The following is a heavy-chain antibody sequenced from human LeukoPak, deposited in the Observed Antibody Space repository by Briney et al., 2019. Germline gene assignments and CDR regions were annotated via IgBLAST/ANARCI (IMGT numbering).Heavy chain of an antibody. V-gene: IGHV3-30*03. Sequence: PGGSLRLSCAVSGFTFSSYGVHWVRQAPGKGLEWVALLSSGGINKHYADSVKGRFIISRDNSMNTLYLQMNSLRVEDTAVYYCARDHAGSGRAFDNWGQGTLVTVSS. CDR1: GFTFSSYG. CDR2: LSSGGINK. J-gene: IGHJ4*02. CDR3: ARDHAGSGRAFDN. D-gene: IGHD2-15*01.